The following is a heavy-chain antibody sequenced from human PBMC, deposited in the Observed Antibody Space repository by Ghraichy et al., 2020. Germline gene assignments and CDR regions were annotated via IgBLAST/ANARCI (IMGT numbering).Heavy chain of an antibody. D-gene: IGHD6-13*01. V-gene: IGHV6-1*01. Sequence: SETLSLTCAISGDSVSNNGAAWNWISQSPSRGLEWLGRTYYRSKWYNDYAVSVKSRITINADTSKNQYSLQLNSVTPEDTAVYYCAKSHSSATPPLYGMDVWGQGTTVTVSS. J-gene: IGHJ6*02. CDR2: TYYRSKWYN. CDR3: AKSHSSATPPLYGMDV. CDR1: GDSVSNNGAA.